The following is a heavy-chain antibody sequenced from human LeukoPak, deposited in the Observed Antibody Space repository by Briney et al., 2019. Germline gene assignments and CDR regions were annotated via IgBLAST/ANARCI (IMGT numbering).Heavy chain of an antibody. CDR2: INSDGSST. D-gene: IGHD5-12*01. CDR3: ARAYSGYVRYMDV. CDR1: GFTFSSYW. Sequence: PGGSLRLSCAASGFTFSSYWMHWVRQAPGKGLVWVSRINSDGSSTSYADSVKGRFTISRDNAKNTLYLQMNSLRAEDTAVYYCARAYSGYVRYMDVWGKGTTVTISS. V-gene: IGHV3-74*01. J-gene: IGHJ6*03.